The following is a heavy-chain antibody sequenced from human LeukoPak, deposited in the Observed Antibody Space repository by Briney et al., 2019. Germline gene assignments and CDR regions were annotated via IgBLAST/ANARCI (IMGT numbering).Heavy chain of an antibody. CDR2: IYWNDDK. Sequence: ESGPNAGEPTQTLTLTCTFSGFSLSTSGVGVGWIRQPPGKALEWLALIYWNDDKRYSPSLKSRLTITKDTSKNQVVLTMTNMDPVDTATYYCAHSGIAVAGTDYFDYWGQGTLVTVSS. V-gene: IGHV2-5*01. CDR3: AHSGIAVAGTDYFDY. D-gene: IGHD6-19*01. J-gene: IGHJ4*02. CDR1: GFSLSTSGVG.